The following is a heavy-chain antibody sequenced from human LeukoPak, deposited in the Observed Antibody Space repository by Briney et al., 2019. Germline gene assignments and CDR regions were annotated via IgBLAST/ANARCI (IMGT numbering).Heavy chain of an antibody. J-gene: IGHJ3*02. CDR2: IYYSGST. Sequence: TSETLSLTCTVSGGSISSYYWSWIRQPPGKGLEWIGYIYYSGSTNYNPSLKSRVTISVDTSKNQFSLKLSSVTAADTAVYYCARQQSSGYSPFDIWGQGTMVTVSS. D-gene: IGHD3-22*01. CDR3: ARQQSSGYSPFDI. V-gene: IGHV4-59*08. CDR1: GGSISSYY.